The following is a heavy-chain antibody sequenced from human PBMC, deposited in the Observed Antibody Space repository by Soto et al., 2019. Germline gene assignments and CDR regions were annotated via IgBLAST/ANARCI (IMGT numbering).Heavy chain of an antibody. CDR2: VYRTGST. CDR3: ARSGSYAYYATDV. CDR1: GGSISPSNW. J-gene: IGHJ6*02. Sequence: SETLSLPCAVSGGSISPSNWWSWVRQPPGKGLEWIGEVYRTGSTNYNPSLESRLTISVDKSKNQFSLKLTSVTAADTAVYYCARSGSYAYYATDVWGQGTSGTVS. D-gene: IGHD1-26*01. V-gene: IGHV4-4*02.